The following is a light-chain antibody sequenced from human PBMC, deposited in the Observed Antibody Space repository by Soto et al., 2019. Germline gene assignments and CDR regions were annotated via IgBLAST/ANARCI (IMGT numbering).Light chain of an antibody. CDR1: SSDSYGYYY. Sequence: QSVLTQPASVSGSPGQSITISCSGISSDSYGYYYVSWYQQHPGKVPKLLIYEVSNRPSGVSDRFSGSKSGNTASLTVSGLQAEDEADYYCSSYAGSNNYVFGTGTKVTVL. CDR3: SSYAGSNNYV. J-gene: IGLJ1*01. V-gene: IGLV2-14*01. CDR2: EVS.